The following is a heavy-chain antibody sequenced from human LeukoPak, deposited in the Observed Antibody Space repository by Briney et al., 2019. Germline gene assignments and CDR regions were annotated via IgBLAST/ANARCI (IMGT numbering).Heavy chain of an antibody. J-gene: IGHJ4*02. D-gene: IGHD5-12*01. CDR1: GFTFSSYA. Sequence: GGSLRLSCAGSGFTFSSYAMSWVRQAPGKGLEWVSAISGSGGSTYYADSVKGRFTISRDNSKNTLYLQMNSLRAEDTAAYYCAKPFARGYSGYDSQSWGQGTLVTVSS. CDR2: ISGSGGST. V-gene: IGHV3-23*01. CDR3: AKPFARGYSGYDSQS.